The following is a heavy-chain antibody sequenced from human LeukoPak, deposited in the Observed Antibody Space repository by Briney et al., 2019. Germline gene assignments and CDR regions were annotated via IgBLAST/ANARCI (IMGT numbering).Heavy chain of an antibody. D-gene: IGHD1-26*01. J-gene: IGHJ3*02. CDR2: IYTSGST. CDR3: ARGRVKWELLHAFDI. V-gene: IGHV4-4*07. CDR1: GGSISSYY. Sequence: SSETLSLTCTVSGGSISSYYWSWIRQPAGKGLEWIGRIYTSGSTNYNPSLKSRVTMSVDTSKNQFSLKLSSVTAADTAVYYCARGRVKWELLHAFDIWGQGTMVTVSS.